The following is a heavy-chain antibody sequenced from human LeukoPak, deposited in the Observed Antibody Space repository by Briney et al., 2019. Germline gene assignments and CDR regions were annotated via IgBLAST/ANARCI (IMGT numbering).Heavy chain of an antibody. V-gene: IGHV3-53*01. CDR3: AYSSGWYSPFRY. J-gene: IGHJ4*02. D-gene: IGHD6-19*01. Sequence: GGSLRLSCAASGFTVSSNYMSWVRQAPGKGLEWVSVIYSGGSTYYADSVKGRFTISRDNSKNTLYLQMNSLRAEDTAVYYCAYSSGWYSPFRYWGQGTLVTVSS. CDR2: IYSGGST. CDR1: GFTVSSNY.